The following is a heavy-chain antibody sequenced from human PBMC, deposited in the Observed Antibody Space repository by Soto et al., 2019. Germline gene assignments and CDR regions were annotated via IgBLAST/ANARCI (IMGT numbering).Heavy chain of an antibody. CDR3: AKTGYSSSWYIYYYMDV. Sequence: GSLRLSCAASGFTFSSYAMSWVRQAPGKGLEWVSAISGSGGSTYYADSVKGRFTISRDNSKNTLYLQMNSLRAEDTAVYYCAKTGYSSSWYIYYYMDVWGKGTTVTVSS. D-gene: IGHD6-13*01. J-gene: IGHJ6*03. CDR1: GFTFSSYA. CDR2: ISGSGGST. V-gene: IGHV3-23*01.